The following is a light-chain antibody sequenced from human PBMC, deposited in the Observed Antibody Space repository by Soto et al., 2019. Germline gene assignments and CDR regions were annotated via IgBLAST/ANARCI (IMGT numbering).Light chain of an antibody. V-gene: IGKV3-20*01. J-gene: IGKJ1*01. Sequence: LTEPRGAQELSCGGTATLYYRASQSVSNNYLAWYKQRPGHAPRLLIYGASNRATGIPDRFIGSGSGTDFTLAIGRLEREEFAVDDCQQYCSSGRLGEGTKVDIK. CDR1: QSVSNNY. CDR2: GAS. CDR3: QQYCSSGR.